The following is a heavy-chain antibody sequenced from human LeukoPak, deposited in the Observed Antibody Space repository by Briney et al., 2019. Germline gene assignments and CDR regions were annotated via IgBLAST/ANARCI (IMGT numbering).Heavy chain of an antibody. CDR2: ISGSGIST. CDR1: GFTFSSYA. CDR3: ARDSSGWSYYYYGMDV. V-gene: IGHV3-23*01. D-gene: IGHD6-19*01. J-gene: IGHJ6*02. Sequence: GGSLRLSCAASGFTFSSYAMTWVRQAPGKGLEWVSAISGSGISTYYADSVKGRFTISRDNSKNTLYLQMNSLRAEDTAVYYCARDSSGWSYYYYGMDVWGQGTTVTVSS.